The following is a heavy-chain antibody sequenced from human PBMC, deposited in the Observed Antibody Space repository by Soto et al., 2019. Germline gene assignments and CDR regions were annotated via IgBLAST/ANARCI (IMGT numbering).Heavy chain of an antibody. CDR1: GGSINTNNW. J-gene: IGHJ4*02. CDR3: ARAKLCNTLSCPHSFDT. D-gene: IGHD2-2*01. V-gene: IGHV4-4*02. Sequence: QVQLQESGPGLVNASGTLSLTCGVSGGSINTNNWWSWLRQPPGQGLEWIAEVYHSGSSNYNPSLQRRLSISVDTSKNQFSLRLTSVTAADSAVYYCARAKLCNTLSCPHSFDTWGQGTLVSVSS. CDR2: VYHSGSS.